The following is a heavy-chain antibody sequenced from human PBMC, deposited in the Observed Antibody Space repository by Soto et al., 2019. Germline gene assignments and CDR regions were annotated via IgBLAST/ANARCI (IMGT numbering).Heavy chain of an antibody. J-gene: IGHJ4*02. CDR2: INAGNGKT. Sequence: ASVKVSCKAAGYTFTNYAMHWVRQAPGQRLEWMGWINAGNGKTKYSQKFQGRVTITRDTSATTADMELSSLRSEDTAVYYCASGPDHYDSSGYYAGFDYWGQGTLVTVSS. D-gene: IGHD3-22*01. CDR1: GYTFTNYA. V-gene: IGHV1-3*01. CDR3: ASGPDHYDSSGYYAGFDY.